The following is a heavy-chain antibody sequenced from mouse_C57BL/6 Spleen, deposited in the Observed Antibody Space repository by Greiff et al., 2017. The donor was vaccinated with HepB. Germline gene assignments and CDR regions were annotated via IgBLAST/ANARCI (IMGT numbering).Heavy chain of an antibody. CDR3: AINGGSGLYDIDY. V-gene: IGHV1-39*01. J-gene: IGHJ4*01. Sequence: VQLQQSGPELVKPGASVKISCKASGYSFTDYNMNWVKQSNGKSLEWIGVINPNYGTTNYNQKFKGKATLTVDKSSSTAYIQHNSLTSENSAVYSCAINGGSGLYDIDYWGQGTSVT. D-gene: IGHD1-1*01. CDR2: INPNYGTT. CDR1: GYSFTDYN.